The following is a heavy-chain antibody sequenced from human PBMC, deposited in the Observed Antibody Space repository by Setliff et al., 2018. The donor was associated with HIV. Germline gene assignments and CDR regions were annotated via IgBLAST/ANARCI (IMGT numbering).Heavy chain of an antibody. D-gene: IGHD3-10*01. CDR1: GFSLSTSGLG. CDR2: IYWNDDK. CDR3: AHSHRDFYTSGTYYTNFDY. V-gene: IGHV2-5*01. J-gene: IGHJ4*02. Sequence: ASGPTLVNPTQTLTLTCTFSGFSLSTSGLGVGWIRQPPGKALEWLALIYWNDDKRYSPSLKSRLTITKDTSKNQVVLTMTNMDPVDTATYYWAHSHRDFYTSGTYYTNFDYWGQGTLVTVS.